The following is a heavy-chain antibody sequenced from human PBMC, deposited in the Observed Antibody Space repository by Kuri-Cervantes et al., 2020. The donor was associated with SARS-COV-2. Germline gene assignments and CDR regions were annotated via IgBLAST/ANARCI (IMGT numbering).Heavy chain of an antibody. CDR1: GGSFSGYY. CDR3: ARAYGDYVFREGLDS. V-gene: IGHV4-34*01. CDR2: INHSGST. Sequence: SETLSLTCAVYGGSFSGYYWSWIRQPPGKGLEWIGEINHSGSTNYNPSLKSRVTISVDTSKNQFSLKLSSVTAADTAVYYCARAYGDYVFREGLDSWGQGTLVTVSS. D-gene: IGHD4-17*01. J-gene: IGHJ4*02.